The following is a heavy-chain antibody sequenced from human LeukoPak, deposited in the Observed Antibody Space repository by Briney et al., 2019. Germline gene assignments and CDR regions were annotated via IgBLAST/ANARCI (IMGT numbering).Heavy chain of an antibody. J-gene: IGHJ4*02. Sequence: GRSLRLSCAASGFTFNSYAMHWVRQATGKGLEWVAVISYDGSNKYYADSVKGRFTISRDNSKNTLYLQMNSLRAEDTAVYYCAREEWAFDYWGQGTLVTVSS. CDR1: GFTFNSYA. CDR3: AREEWAFDY. D-gene: IGHD3-3*01. CDR2: ISYDGSNK. V-gene: IGHV3-30-3*01.